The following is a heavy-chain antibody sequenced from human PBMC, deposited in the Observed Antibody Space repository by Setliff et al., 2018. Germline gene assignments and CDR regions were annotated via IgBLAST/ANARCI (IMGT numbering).Heavy chain of an antibody. CDR2: IYTDGTT. D-gene: IGHD2-15*01. V-gene: IGHV3-66*01. CDR3: AKDSRYCSGGSCSEPDAFDI. J-gene: IGHJ3*02. Sequence: GSLRLSCAASGFTVSSNYMSWVRQAPGKGLEWVSVIYTDGTTYYTDSVKGRFTISRDNSKNTLFLQMNSLRAEDTAVYYCAKDSRYCSGGSCSEPDAFDIWGQGTMVTVSS. CDR1: GFTVSSNY.